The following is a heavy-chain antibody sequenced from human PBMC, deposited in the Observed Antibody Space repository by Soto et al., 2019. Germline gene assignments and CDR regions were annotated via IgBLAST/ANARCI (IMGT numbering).Heavy chain of an antibody. J-gene: IGHJ4*01. V-gene: IGHV1-18*01. CDR2: ISAYNGNT. Sequence: ASVKVSCKASGYTFTSYGINWVRQAPGQGLEWMGWISAYNGNTNYAQKLQGRVTMTTDTSTSTAYMELRSLRSDDTAVYYCARVAGGIQLWTYYFDYWGHGTLVTVSS. CDR3: ARVAGGIQLWTYYFDY. CDR1: GYTFTSYG. D-gene: IGHD5-18*01.